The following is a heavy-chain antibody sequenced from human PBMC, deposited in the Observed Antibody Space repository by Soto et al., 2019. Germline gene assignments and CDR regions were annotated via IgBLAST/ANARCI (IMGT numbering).Heavy chain of an antibody. CDR3: SGGIAAAVRKYSFDY. V-gene: IGHV1-69*13. CDR1: GGTFSSYA. Sequence: ASVKVSCKASGGTFSSYAISWVRQAPGQGLEWMGGIIPIFGTANYAQKFQGRVTITADESTSTAYMELSSLRSEDTAVYYCSGGIAAAVRKYSFDYWGQGTLVTVPS. CDR2: IIPIFGTA. D-gene: IGHD6-13*01. J-gene: IGHJ4*02.